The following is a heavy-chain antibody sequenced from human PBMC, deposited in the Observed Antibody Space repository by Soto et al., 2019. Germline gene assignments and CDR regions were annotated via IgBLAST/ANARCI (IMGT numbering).Heavy chain of an antibody. J-gene: IGHJ3*02. Sequence: SETLSLTCTVSGGSFSGGGYYWSWIRQHPGKGLEWMGYISCSGSTKYKPSLQSRITISVETSKNQFSLRLTSVTAADTAIYFCARTSIFGVVLNAFDIWGQGTLVT. D-gene: IGHD3-3*01. CDR1: GGSFSGGGYY. CDR3: ARTSIFGVVLNAFDI. V-gene: IGHV4-31*03. CDR2: ISCSGST.